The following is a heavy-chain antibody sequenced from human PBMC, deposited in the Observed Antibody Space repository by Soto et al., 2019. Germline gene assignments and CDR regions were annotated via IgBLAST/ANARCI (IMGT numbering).Heavy chain of an antibody. CDR3: ARFYRGYCSSTSCYSEDAFDI. J-gene: IGHJ3*02. CDR2: IYYSGST. Sequence: LSLTCTVSGGSISSSSYYWGWIRQPPGKGLEWIGSIYYSGSTYYNPSLKSRVAISVDTSKNQFSLKLSSVTAADTAVYYCARFYRGYCSSTSCYSEDAFDIWGQGTMVTVSS. CDR1: GGSISSSSYY. V-gene: IGHV4-39*01. D-gene: IGHD2-2*01.